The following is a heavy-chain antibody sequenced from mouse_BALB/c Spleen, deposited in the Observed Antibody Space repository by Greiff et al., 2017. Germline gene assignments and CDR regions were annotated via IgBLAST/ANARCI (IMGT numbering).Heavy chain of an antibody. J-gene: IGHJ4*01. CDR1: GFTFSSFG. CDR3: AREVQGAMDY. V-gene: IGHV5-17*02. Sequence: EVQLLESGGGLVQPGGSRKLSCAASGFTFSSFGMHWVRQAPEEGLEWVAYISSGSSTIYYADTVKGRFTIARDNPKNTLFLQMTSLRSEDTAMYYCAREVQGAMDYWGQGTSVTVSS. CDR2: ISSGSSTI. D-gene: IGHD2-14*01.